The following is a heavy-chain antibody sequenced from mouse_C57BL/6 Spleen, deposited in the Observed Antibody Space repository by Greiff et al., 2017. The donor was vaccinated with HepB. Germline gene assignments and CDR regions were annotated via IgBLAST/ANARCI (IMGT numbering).Heavy chain of an antibody. D-gene: IGHD2-4*01. CDR2: ISDGGSYT. CDR3: ARDYEYDRFAY. J-gene: IGHJ3*01. CDR1: GFTFSSYA. Sequence: EVKLMESGGGLVKPGGSLKLSCAASGFTFSSYAMSWVSQTPEKRLEWVATISDGGSYTYYPDNVKGRFTISRDNAKNNLYLQMSHLKSEDTAMYYCARDYEYDRFAYWGQGTLVTVSA. V-gene: IGHV5-4*01.